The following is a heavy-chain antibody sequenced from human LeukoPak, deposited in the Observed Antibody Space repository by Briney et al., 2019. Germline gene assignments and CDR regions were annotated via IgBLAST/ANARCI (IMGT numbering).Heavy chain of an antibody. CDR3: AGGYSYGSTYYYMDV. Sequence: SETLSLTCTVSGGSISSGSYYWSWIRQPAGKGLEWIGRVYSSGSTDYNPSLKSRRSISVDTSKIQFSLKLSSVTAADTAVYCCAGGYSYGSTYYYMDVWGKGTTVTISS. CDR2: VYSSGST. D-gene: IGHD5-18*01. V-gene: IGHV4-61*10. CDR1: GGSISSGSYY. J-gene: IGHJ6*03.